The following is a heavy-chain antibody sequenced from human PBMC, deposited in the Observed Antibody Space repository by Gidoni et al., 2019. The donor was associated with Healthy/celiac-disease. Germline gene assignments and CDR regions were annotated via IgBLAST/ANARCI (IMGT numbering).Heavy chain of an antibody. V-gene: IGHV4-39*01. CDR3: ARRFYGGNYPPGAFDI. Sequence: QLQLQQSGSGLVKSSETLSLTCTVSGGPISRRSYHWGRIRQPPGKGLEWIGSIYYSGSTYYNPTRKSRVTIAVDTSKNQFSLKLSSVTAADTAVYYCARRFYGGNYPPGAFDIWGRGTMITVSS. CDR1: GGPISRRSYH. D-gene: IGHD4-17*01. J-gene: IGHJ3*02. CDR2: IYYSGST.